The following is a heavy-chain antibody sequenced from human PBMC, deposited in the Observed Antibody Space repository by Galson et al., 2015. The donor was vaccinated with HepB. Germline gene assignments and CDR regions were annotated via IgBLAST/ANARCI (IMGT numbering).Heavy chain of an antibody. CDR1: GGTFSSYA. J-gene: IGHJ6*02. Sequence: SVKVSCKASGGTFSSYAISWVRQAPGQGLEWMGGIIPIFGIANYAQKFQGRVTITADESTSTAYMELSSLRSEDTAVYYCARAYYDILTGWYYYYGMDVWGQGTTVTVSS. CDR3: ARAYYDILTGWYYYYGMDV. V-gene: IGHV1-69*13. D-gene: IGHD3-9*01. CDR2: IIPIFGIA.